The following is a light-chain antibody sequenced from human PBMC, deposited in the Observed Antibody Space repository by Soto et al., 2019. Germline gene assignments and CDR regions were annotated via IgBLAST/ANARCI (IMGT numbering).Light chain of an antibody. J-gene: IGLJ2*01. CDR2: ADN. Sequence: QSVLTQTPSVSGAPGQKITMSCTGSSSNIGAGYDVHWYQQLPGAAPRLLIYADNNRPSGVPDRFSASNSGTSASRAITGLQGEDEAVYYCQSYDTSLSGVIFGAGTKLTVL. CDR3: QSYDTSLSGVI. V-gene: IGLV1-40*01. CDR1: SSNIGAGYD.